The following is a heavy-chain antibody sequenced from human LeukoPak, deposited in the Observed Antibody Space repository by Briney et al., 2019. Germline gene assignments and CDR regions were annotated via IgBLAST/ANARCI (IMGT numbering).Heavy chain of an antibody. CDR1: GFTFSGSA. J-gene: IGHJ6*03. D-gene: IGHD2-15*01. V-gene: IGHV3-73*01. CDR3: AREGYCSGGSCYSPSGDYYYYMDV. Sequence: GGSLKLSCAASGFTFSGSAMHWVRQASGKGLEWVGRIRSKANSYATAYAASVKGRFTISRDDSKNTAYLQMNSLKTEDTAVYYCAREGYCSGGSCYSPSGDYYYYMDVWGKGTTVTVSS. CDR2: IRSKANSYAT.